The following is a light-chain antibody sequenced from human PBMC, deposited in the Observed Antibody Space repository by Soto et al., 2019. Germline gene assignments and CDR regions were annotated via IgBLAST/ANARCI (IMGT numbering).Light chain of an antibody. V-gene: IGKV3-15*01. J-gene: IGKJ1*01. Sequence: EIVMTQSPATLSVSPGERATLSCRASQSVSSTFAWYQQKPGQAPRLLIYGASTRATGIPARFSGSGSGTEFTLTISSLQSEDCAVDYCQQYNNWPPWTFGQGTKVEIK. CDR2: GAS. CDR3: QQYNNWPPWT. CDR1: QSVSST.